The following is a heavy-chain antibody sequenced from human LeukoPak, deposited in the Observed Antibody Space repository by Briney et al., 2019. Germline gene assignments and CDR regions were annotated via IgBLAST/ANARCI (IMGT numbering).Heavy chain of an antibody. V-gene: IGHV3-23*01. D-gene: IGHD4-17*01. J-gene: IGHJ4*02. CDR3: AKAPAFYGDPSDFDY. CDR1: GFTFSSYA. Sequence: GGSLRLSCAASGFTFSSYAMSWVRQAPGKGLEWVSAISGSGGSTYYADSVKGRFTISRDNSKNTLYLQMNSLRAEDTAVYYCAKAPAFYGDPSDFDYWGQGTLVTVSS. CDR2: ISGSGGST.